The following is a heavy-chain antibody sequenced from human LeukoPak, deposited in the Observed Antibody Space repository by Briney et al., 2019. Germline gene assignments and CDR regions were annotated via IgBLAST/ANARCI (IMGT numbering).Heavy chain of an antibody. CDR2: IYYSGTA. CDR3: ATSMSGIDAFDI. J-gene: IGHJ3*02. D-gene: IGHD1-1*01. CDR1: GGSISSFY. V-gene: IGHV4-59*01. Sequence: SETLSLTCTVSGGSISSFYWSWIRQPPGKGLEWIGYIYYSGTANYNPSLKSRLTISVDTSKNQFSLKLSSVTAADTAVYYCATSMSGIDAFDIWGQLTMVTVSS.